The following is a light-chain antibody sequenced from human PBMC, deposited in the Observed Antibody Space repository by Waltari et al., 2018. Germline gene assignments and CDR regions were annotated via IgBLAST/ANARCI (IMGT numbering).Light chain of an antibody. V-gene: IGKV1D-12*01. CDR1: QDVSNY. CDR2: GAS. Sequence: DTQMTQSPSSVSASVGDRVTMSCRTSQDVSNYLAWYQQKPGKAPKLLIYGASTLESGVPSRFSGSGSGTGFTLAISSLQPDDFATYYCQQANSFPFTFGQGTRLEI. CDR3: QQANSFPFT. J-gene: IGKJ5*01.